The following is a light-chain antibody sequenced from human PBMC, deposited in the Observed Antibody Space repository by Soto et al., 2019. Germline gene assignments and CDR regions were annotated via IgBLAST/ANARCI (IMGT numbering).Light chain of an antibody. Sequence: DIQMTQSPSSLSASVGDRVTITCRASQSISSYLNWYQQKPGKAPKLLIYAASSLQSGVPSRFSGSGSGTDFTLTISSLQPEDFATYYCQHSYSIPQTFGQGTKVEIK. V-gene: IGKV1-39*01. CDR1: QSISSY. J-gene: IGKJ1*01. CDR2: AAS. CDR3: QHSYSIPQT.